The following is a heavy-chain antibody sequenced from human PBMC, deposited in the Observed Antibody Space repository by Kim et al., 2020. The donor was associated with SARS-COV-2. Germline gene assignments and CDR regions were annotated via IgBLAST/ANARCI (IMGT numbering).Heavy chain of an antibody. J-gene: IGHJ4*01. V-gene: IGHV3-33*01. Sequence: GGSLRLSCVASGFTFTSYGMHWVRQAPGKGLEWVAVIWYDGSDKYYADSVKGRVTISRDNSKNTVYLQMNSLRAEDTAVYYCARRRDYFDYWGQGTLVTVSS. CDR2: IWYDGSDK. CDR3: ARRRDYFDY. CDR1: GFTFTSYG.